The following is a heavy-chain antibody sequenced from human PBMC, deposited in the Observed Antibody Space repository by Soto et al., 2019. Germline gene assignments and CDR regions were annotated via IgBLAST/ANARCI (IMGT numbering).Heavy chain of an antibody. Sequence: PGGSLRLSCASSGFTFRSYAMRWVRKAPGKGLEWVSAISGSGGSTYYADSVKGRFTISRDNSKNTLYLQMNSLRAEDTAVYYCAKERRIAVAGNWFDPWGQGTLVTVSA. J-gene: IGHJ5*02. CDR1: GFTFRSYA. CDR2: ISGSGGST. D-gene: IGHD6-19*01. CDR3: AKERRIAVAGNWFDP. V-gene: IGHV3-23*01.